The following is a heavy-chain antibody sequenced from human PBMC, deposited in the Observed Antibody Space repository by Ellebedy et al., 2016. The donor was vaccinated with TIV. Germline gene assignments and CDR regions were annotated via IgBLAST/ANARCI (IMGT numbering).Heavy chain of an antibody. CDR1: GYIFTTFH. V-gene: IGHV1-2*02. Sequence: ASVKVSCKTSGYIFTTFHIHWVRQAPGQGLESMGWFNPNSGDIKYAQKFQGRVTMTRDTSISTVYMELSNLTPGDTAMYYCARLIEHSIHGMDVWGQGTTVTVSS. D-gene: IGHD2/OR15-2a*01. CDR2: FNPNSGDI. CDR3: ARLIEHSIHGMDV. J-gene: IGHJ6*02.